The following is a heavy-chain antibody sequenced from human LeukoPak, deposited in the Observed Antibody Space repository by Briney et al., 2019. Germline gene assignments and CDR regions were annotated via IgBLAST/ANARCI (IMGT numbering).Heavy chain of an antibody. CDR1: GGSISSGGYS. CDR2: IYHSGST. V-gene: IGHV4-30-2*01. Sequence: PSETLSLTCAVSGGSISSGGYSWSWIRQPPGKGLEWIGYIYHSGSTYYNPSLKSRVTISVDRSKNQFSLKLSSVTAADTAVYYCAGANGYGRGAFDIWGQGTMVTVSS. D-gene: IGHD5-18*01. J-gene: IGHJ3*02. CDR3: AGANGYGRGAFDI.